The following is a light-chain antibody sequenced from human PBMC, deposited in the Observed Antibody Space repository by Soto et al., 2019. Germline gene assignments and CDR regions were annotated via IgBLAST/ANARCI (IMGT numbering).Light chain of an antibody. CDR2: GAS. J-gene: IGKJ5*01. CDR3: QQYNNWLPIT. Sequence: EIVMTQSPATLSVSPGERATLSCRASQSVSSNLAWYQQKPGQAPRLLIYGASTRATGIPARFSGSGSGTEFPLTISRLQSEDFAVYYCQQYNNWLPITFGQGTRLEIK. CDR1: QSVSSN. V-gene: IGKV3-15*01.